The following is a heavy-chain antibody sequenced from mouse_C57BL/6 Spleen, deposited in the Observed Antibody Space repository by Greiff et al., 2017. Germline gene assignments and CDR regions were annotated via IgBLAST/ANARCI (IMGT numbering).Heavy chain of an antibody. CDR3: ARSSLLLYYFDY. J-gene: IGHJ2*01. Sequence: VQLQQPGAELVRPGSSVKLSCKASGYTFTSYWMDWVQQRPGQGLEWIGNIYPTDSETHYNQKFKDKATLTVDTSYSTAYMQLSSLTSEDSAVYSSARSSLLLYYFDYWGQGTTLTVSS. CDR1: GYTFTSYW. V-gene: IGHV1-61*01. CDR2: IYPTDSET. D-gene: IGHD1-1*01.